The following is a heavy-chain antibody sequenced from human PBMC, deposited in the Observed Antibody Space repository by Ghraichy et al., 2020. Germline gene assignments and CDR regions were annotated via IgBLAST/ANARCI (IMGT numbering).Heavy chain of an antibody. V-gene: IGHV3-13*04. CDR2: IGTAGDT. CDR1: GFTLRRHD. J-gene: IGHJ6*02. CDR3: TRGGDYAYALDV. D-gene: IGHD4-17*01. Sequence: GGSLRLSCAASGFTLRRHDMHWVRQTPGKRLEWVSGIGTAGDTFYADSVKGRFTISREKAKNFLYLQMNSLRAGDTAVYYCTRGGDYAYALDVWGQGTTVIVCS.